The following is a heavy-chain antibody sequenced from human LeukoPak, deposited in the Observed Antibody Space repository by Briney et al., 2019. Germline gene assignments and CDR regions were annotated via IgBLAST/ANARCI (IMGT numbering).Heavy chain of an antibody. D-gene: IGHD2-2*01. Sequence: GGSLRLSCAASGFTFSSYSMNWVRQAPGKGLEWVSSISSSSSYIYYADSVKGRFTISRDNAKNSLYLQMNSLRAEDTAVYYCAREPSDIVVEDVWGQGTTVTVSS. CDR2: ISSSSSYI. CDR3: AREPSDIVVEDV. J-gene: IGHJ6*02. V-gene: IGHV3-21*01. CDR1: GFTFSSYS.